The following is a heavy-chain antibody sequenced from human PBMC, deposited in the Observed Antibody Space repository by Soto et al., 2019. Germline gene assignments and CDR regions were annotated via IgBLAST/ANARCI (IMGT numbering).Heavy chain of an antibody. J-gene: IGHJ4*02. Sequence: QLQLQESGPGLVKPSETLSLTCTVSGGSISSSSYYWGWIRQPPGKGLEWIGSIYYSGSTYYNPSLKSRVTISVDTSKNQSALKLSSVTAADTAVYYCARRRYSSGWTTYVDYWGQGTLVTVSS. CDR2: IYYSGST. CDR3: ARRRYSSGWTTYVDY. V-gene: IGHV4-39*01. CDR1: GGSISSSSYY. D-gene: IGHD6-19*01.